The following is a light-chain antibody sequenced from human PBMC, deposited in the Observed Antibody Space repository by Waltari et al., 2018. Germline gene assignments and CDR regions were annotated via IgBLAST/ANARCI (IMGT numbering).Light chain of an antibody. Sequence: EIVMTQSPATLSVSPGERATLPCRPSQSVSSKLAWYQQKPGQAPRLPIYGASTRATAIPARFSGSGSGTEFTLTISSLQSEDFAVYYCQQYSNWPYTFGQGTKLEIK. V-gene: IGKV3-15*01. CDR2: GAS. CDR3: QQYSNWPYT. CDR1: QSVSSK. J-gene: IGKJ2*01.